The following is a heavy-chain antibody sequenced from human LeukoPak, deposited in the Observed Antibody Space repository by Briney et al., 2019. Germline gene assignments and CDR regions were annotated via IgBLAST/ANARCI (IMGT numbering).Heavy chain of an antibody. CDR3: ARRPYYDFWSGRFDY. D-gene: IGHD3-3*01. CDR2: INHSGST. V-gene: IGHV4-34*01. J-gene: IGHJ4*02. CDR1: GGSFSGYY. Sequence: SETLSLTCAVYGGSFSGYYWSWIRQPPGKGLEWIGEINHSGSTNYNPSLKSRVTISVDTSKNQFSLKLSSVTAADTAVYYCARRPYYDFWSGRFDYWGQGTLVTVSS.